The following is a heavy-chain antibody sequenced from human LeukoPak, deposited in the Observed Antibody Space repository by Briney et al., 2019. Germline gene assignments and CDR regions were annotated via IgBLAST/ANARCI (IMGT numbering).Heavy chain of an antibody. CDR2: ISAYNGDT. CDR3: AREIYYGSGAPGYMDV. V-gene: IGHV1-18*01. D-gene: IGHD3-10*01. CDR1: GYTFTKHG. Sequence: PAASVKVSCKASGYTFTKHGISWVRQAPGQGLEWMGWISAYNGDTNYAQKFQGRVTLTTDTSTSTAYMEVRSLRSDDTAVYYCAREIYYGSGAPGYMDVWGKGTTVTVSS. J-gene: IGHJ6*03.